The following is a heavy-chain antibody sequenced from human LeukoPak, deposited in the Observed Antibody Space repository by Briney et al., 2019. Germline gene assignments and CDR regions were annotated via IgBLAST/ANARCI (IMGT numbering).Heavy chain of an antibody. CDR1: GFTFDDYA. CDR3: ARGQEGYCSGGSCSNKNWFDP. CDR2: ISWNGGSV. D-gene: IGHD2-15*01. Sequence: GGSLRLSCAASGFTFDDYAMHWVRQAPGKGLEWVSGISWNGGSVGYADSVKGRFTISRDNAKNSLYLQMNSLRAEDTAAYYCARGQEGYCSGGSCSNKNWFDPWGQGTLVTVSS. J-gene: IGHJ5*02. V-gene: IGHV3-9*01.